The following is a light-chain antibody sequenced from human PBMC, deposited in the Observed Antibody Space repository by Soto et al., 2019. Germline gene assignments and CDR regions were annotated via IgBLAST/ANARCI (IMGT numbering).Light chain of an antibody. CDR3: QQYNKWPLFT. V-gene: IGKV3-15*01. Sequence: EIVMTQSPDLLSVSPGERATLSCRASQSISSNLAWYQQRPGQSPRLLIYGGSTRATGIPARFSGSGSGTDFTLTISSLQSEDFAIYYCQQYNKWPLFTFGPGTRVDIK. J-gene: IGKJ3*01. CDR1: QSISSN. CDR2: GGS.